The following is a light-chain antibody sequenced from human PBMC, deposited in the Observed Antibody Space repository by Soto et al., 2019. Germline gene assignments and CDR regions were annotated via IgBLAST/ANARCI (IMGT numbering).Light chain of an antibody. CDR1: LNVNNN. J-gene: IGKJ2*01. V-gene: IGKV3-15*01. Sequence: EIVMRQSPATLSVSPGERATLSCRASLNVNNNVAWYQQKPGQAPSLLIYGASARATGIPARFSGSGSGTEFTLTISSLQSEDFAVYYCQQCNDWPYTFGQGNKLDIK. CDR2: GAS. CDR3: QQCNDWPYT.